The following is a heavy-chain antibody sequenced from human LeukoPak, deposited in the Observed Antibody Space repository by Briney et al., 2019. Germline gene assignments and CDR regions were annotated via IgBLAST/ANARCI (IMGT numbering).Heavy chain of an antibody. Sequence: SETLSLTCTVSGGSISSSSYYWGWIRQPPGKGLEWIGSIYYSGSTHYNPSLKSRVTISVDTSKNQFSLKLSSVTAADTAVYYCARPSDNWFDPWGQGTLVTVSS. CDR3: ARPSDNWFDP. V-gene: IGHV4-39*01. J-gene: IGHJ5*02. CDR2: IYYSGST. CDR1: GGSISSSSYY.